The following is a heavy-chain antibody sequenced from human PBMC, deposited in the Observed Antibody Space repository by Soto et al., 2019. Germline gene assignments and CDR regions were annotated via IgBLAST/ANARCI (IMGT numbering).Heavy chain of an antibody. CDR3: ARERAHYGMDV. V-gene: IGHV1-8*01. D-gene: IGHD6-25*01. Sequence: QVQLVQSGAEVKKPGASVKVSCKASGYTFTSYDISWVRQATGQGLEWMGWMDPHSGNTGFAQKFQGRVTMTRNTSISTAYMELSSLRSEDTAVYYCARERAHYGMDVWGQGTTVTVSS. J-gene: IGHJ6*02. CDR1: GYTFTSYD. CDR2: MDPHSGNT.